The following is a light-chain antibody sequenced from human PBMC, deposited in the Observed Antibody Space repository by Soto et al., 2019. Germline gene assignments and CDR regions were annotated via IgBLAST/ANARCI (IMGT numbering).Light chain of an antibody. CDR2: DAS. J-gene: IGKJ4*01. V-gene: IGKV3-11*01. CDR1: QSVSSY. Sequence: EIVLTQSPATLSLSPGERATLSCRASQSVSSYLAWYQQKPGQAPRLLIYDASNRATGIPARFSGSGSGTDFTLTISSLEPEDFAIYYCQQYGTSVPLTFGGGTKVEV. CDR3: QQYGTSVPLT.